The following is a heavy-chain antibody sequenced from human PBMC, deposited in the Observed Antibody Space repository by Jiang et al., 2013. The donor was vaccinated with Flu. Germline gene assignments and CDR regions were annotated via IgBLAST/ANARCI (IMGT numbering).Heavy chain of an antibody. CDR3: AKEVGGTTIFGVAIIDDGMDV. V-gene: IGHV3-30*18. CDR1: GFTLSTYG. J-gene: IGHJ6*02. Sequence: VQLVESGGGVVQPGRSLRLSCTGSGFTLSTYGMHWVRQAPGKGLEWVALISHDGNNKYYVDSVKGRFTISRDNSKNTLFLQMNSLRVEDTAVYYCAKEVGGTTIFGVAIIDDGMDVWGQGTTVTVSS. CDR2: ISHDGNNK. D-gene: IGHD3-3*01.